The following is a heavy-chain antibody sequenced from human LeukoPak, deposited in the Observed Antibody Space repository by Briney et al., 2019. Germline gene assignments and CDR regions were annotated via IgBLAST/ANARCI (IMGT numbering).Heavy chain of an antibody. V-gene: IGHV3-21*01. D-gene: IGHD3-16*02. CDR3: ARDERLGKLSAYYYYMDV. CDR2: ISSSSSYI. CDR1: GFTFSNYG. Sequence: GGSLRLSCEASGFTFSNYGMNWVRQAPGKGLEWVSSISSSSSYIYYADSVKGRFTISRDNAKNSLYLQMNSLRAEDTAVYYCARDERLGKLSAYYYYMDVWGKGTTVTVSS. J-gene: IGHJ6*03.